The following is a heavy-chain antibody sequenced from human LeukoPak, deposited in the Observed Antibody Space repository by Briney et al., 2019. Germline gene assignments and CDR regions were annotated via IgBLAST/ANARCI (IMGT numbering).Heavy chain of an antibody. CDR2: IYYSGST. CDR3: ARAVIAAAALFDY. D-gene: IGHD6-13*01. J-gene: IGHJ4*02. Sequence: PSETLSLTCTVSGGSISLFYWSWLRQPPGKGLEWIGYIYYSGSTNYNPSLKSRVTISVDTSKNPFSLKLSSVTAADTAVYYCARAVIAAAALFDYWGQGTLVTVSS. CDR1: GGSISLFY. V-gene: IGHV4-59*08.